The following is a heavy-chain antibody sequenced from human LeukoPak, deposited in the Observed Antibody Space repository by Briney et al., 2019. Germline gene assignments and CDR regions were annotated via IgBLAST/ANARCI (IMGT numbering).Heavy chain of an antibody. Sequence: ASVKVSCKASGYTFTSYGISWVRRAPGQGLEWMGWISAYNGNTNYAQKLQGRVTMTTDTSTSTAYMELRSLRSDDTAVYYCARDRGYSYGYYYGMDVWGQGTTVTVSS. CDR3: ARDRGYSYGYYYGMDV. D-gene: IGHD5-18*01. J-gene: IGHJ6*02. V-gene: IGHV1-18*01. CDR2: ISAYNGNT. CDR1: GYTFTSYG.